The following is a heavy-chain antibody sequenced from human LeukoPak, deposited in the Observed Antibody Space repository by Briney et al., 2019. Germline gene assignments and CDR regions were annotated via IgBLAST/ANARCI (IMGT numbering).Heavy chain of an antibody. J-gene: IGHJ4*02. V-gene: IGHV3-30*04. CDR1: GFTFTSYA. D-gene: IGHD1-14*01. CDR3: SIPEGRGYFDY. CDR2: ISYDGSNK. Sequence: GGSLRLSCAASGFTFTSYAMHWVRQAPGKWLEWVAVISYDGSNKYYADSVKGRFTISRDNSKNTLYLQMNSLRAEDTAVYYCSIPEGRGYFDYWGQGTLVTVSS.